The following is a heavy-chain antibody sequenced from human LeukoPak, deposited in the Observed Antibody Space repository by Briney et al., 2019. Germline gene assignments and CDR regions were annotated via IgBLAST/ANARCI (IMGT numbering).Heavy chain of an antibody. CDR2: IKQDGSEK. J-gene: IGHJ4*02. Sequence: GGSLRLSCAASGFTFSSYWMSWVRQAPGKGLEWVANIKQDGSEKYYVDSVKGRFTISRDNSKNTLFLQMSSLRAEDTAIYYCVKDQGPDYTPWGSATHFYWGQGALVTVSS. D-gene: IGHD4-4*01. CDR3: VKDQGPDYTPWGSATHFY. V-gene: IGHV3-7*03. CDR1: GFTFSSYW.